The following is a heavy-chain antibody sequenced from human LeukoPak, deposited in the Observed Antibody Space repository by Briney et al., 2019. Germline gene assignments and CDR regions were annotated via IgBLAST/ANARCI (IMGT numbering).Heavy chain of an antibody. J-gene: IGHJ3*02. Sequence: SETLSLTCTVSGGSISSYYWSWIRQPAGKGLEWIGRIYTSGSTNYNPSLKSRVTISVDTSKNQFSLKLSSVTAADTAVYYCARVASHYDAFDIWGQGTMVTVSS. CDR3: ARVASHYDAFDI. CDR1: GGSISSYY. V-gene: IGHV4-4*07. CDR2: IYTSGST. D-gene: IGHD2-2*01.